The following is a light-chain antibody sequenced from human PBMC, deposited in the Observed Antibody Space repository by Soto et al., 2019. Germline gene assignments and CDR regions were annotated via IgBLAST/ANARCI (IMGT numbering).Light chain of an antibody. V-gene: IGLV2-14*01. CDR2: EVS. CDR1: SSDIGVYHY. Sequence: QSVLAQPAAVSGSPGQSITISCTGTSSDIGVYHYVSWVQQHPGKAPKLIIYEVSCRPSGITNRFSGSQSGNTASLTISGLQAEDEADYYCSSYTSSATLIFGGGTKVTVL. CDR3: SSYTSSATLI. J-gene: IGLJ2*01.